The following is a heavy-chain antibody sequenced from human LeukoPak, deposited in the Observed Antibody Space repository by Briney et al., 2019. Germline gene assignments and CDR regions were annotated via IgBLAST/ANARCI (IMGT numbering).Heavy chain of an antibody. D-gene: IGHD2-21*01. J-gene: IGHJ3*02. CDR1: GFTFTDFW. CDR2: VKGDEIST. CDR3: ATGPYSAFEM. V-gene: IGHV3-74*01. Sequence: GESLKISCAASGFTFTDFWMHWVRQAPGGGLVWVSRVKGDEISTLYADSVKGRFTISRDNAKNTLYLQMNSLRADDTALYYCATGPYSAFEMWGQGTMVTVSS.